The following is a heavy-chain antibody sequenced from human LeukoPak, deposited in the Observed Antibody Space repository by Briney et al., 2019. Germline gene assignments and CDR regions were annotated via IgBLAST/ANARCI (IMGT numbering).Heavy chain of an antibody. J-gene: IGHJ4*02. Sequence: RASGTLSLTCAVSGGSISSSNWWSWVRQPPGKGLEWIGEIYHSGSTNYNPSLKSRVTISVDKSKNQFSLKLSSVTAADTAVYYCARGLLEWLFSFDYWGQGTLVTVSS. V-gene: IGHV4-4*02. CDR3: ARGLLEWLFSFDY. CDR1: GGSISSSNW. CDR2: IYHSGST. D-gene: IGHD3-3*01.